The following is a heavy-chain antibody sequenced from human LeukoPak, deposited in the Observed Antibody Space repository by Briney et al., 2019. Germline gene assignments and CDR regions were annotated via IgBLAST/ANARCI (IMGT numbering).Heavy chain of an antibody. CDR1: GGSFSGYY. J-gene: IGHJ3*02. D-gene: IGHD5-18*01. CDR3: ARDRHLGQLTPFDI. Sequence: PSETLSLTCAVYGGSFSGYYWTWIRQPPGKGLEWIGSIYYSGSTYYSPSLKSRVTISVDTSKNQFSLKLSSVTAADTAVYYCARDRHLGQLTPFDIWGQGTMVTVSS. V-gene: IGHV4-34*01. CDR2: IYYSGST.